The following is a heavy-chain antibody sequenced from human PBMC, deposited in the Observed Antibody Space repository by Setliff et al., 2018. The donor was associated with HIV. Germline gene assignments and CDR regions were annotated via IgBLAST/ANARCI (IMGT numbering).Heavy chain of an antibody. CDR3: ATGGHRLHDY. Sequence: SETLSLTCAVSGYSISSGYYWGWIRQPPGKKLEYIGYIHYSGNSNYKPSLKSRVTMSVDTSKNHFSLNLRSVTAADTAVYYCATGGHRLHDYWGQGTLVTVSS. CDR2: IHYSGNS. CDR1: GYSISSGYY. J-gene: IGHJ4*02. V-gene: IGHV4-38-2*01. D-gene: IGHD1-26*01.